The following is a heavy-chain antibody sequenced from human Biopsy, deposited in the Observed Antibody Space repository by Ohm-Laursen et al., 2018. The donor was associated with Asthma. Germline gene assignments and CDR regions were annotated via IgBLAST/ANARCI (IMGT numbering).Heavy chain of an antibody. CDR1: GDSIDSGDYS. J-gene: IGHJ4*02. CDR2: IYRNGDT. CDR3: ARGWNCGGDCYSLDS. D-gene: IGHD2-21*02. Sequence: SQTLSFTCVVSGDSIDSGDYSWTWIRQSPGVGLEWIGYIYRNGDTYYNPTLKNRVTISIDRSKNQFSLRLRSVTAADTAVYYCARGWNCGGDCYSLDSWGQGTLVTVSS. V-gene: IGHV4-30-2*06.